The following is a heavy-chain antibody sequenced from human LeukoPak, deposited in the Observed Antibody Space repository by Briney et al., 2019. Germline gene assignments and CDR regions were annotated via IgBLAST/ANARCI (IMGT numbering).Heavy chain of an antibody. CDR3: VKNSGWYCLDY. CDR1: GFSFSNYW. D-gene: IGHD6-13*01. Sequence: QSGGSLRLSCAASGFSFSNYWMTWVRQAPGKGLERVADVNGDGSHSYCVDSVKGRFTLSRDNAKNSLFLQMNSLRAEDTAVYYCVKNSGWYCLDYWGQGTLVTVSS. V-gene: IGHV3-7*03. CDR2: VNGDGSHS. J-gene: IGHJ4*02.